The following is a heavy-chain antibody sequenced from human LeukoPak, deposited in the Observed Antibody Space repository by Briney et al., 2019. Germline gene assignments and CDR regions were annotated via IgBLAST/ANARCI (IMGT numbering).Heavy chain of an antibody. CDR3: ARAAEYSSSSSYYYYMDV. Sequence: SVKVSCKASGGTFSSYAISWVRQAPGQGLEWMGGIIPIFDTANYAQKFRGRVTTTTDESTSTAYMELSSLRSEDAAVYYCARAAEYSSSSSYYYYMDVWGKGTTVTVSS. V-gene: IGHV1-69*05. J-gene: IGHJ6*03. D-gene: IGHD6-6*01. CDR1: GGTFSSYA. CDR2: IIPIFDTA.